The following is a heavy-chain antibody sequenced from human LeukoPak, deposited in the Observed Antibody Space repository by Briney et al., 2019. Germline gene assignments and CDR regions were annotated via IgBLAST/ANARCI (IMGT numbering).Heavy chain of an antibody. CDR1: GGSFSGYF. D-gene: IGHD3-3*01. Sequence: PPETLSLTCAVNGGSFSGYFWSWIRQPPGKGLEWIGEINHSGSTYYNASLKSRITISVDTSKRQFSLRMNSVTAADTAVYFCAGYYSSIYGMDVWGQGTSVIVSS. CDR3: AGYYSSIYGMDV. CDR2: INHSGST. J-gene: IGHJ6*02. V-gene: IGHV4-34*01.